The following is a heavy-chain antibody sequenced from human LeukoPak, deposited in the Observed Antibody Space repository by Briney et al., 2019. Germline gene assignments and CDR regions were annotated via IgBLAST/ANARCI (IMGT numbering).Heavy chain of an antibody. V-gene: IGHV3-23*01. CDR1: GFTFSSYA. CDR2: ISGSGGST. D-gene: IGHD4-17*01. CDR3: AKDTALMTVTTYDY. J-gene: IGHJ4*02. Sequence: QPGGSLRLSSAASGFTFSSYAMSWVRPAPGKVLEWVSAISGSGGSTYYADSVKGRFTISRNNSKNMLYLQMNSLRAEDTAVYYCAKDTALMTVTTYDYRGQGTLVTVSS.